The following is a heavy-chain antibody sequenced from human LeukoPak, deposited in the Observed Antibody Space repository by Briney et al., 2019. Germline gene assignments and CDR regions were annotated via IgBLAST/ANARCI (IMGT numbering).Heavy chain of an antibody. CDR2: INPTSTSI. CDR1: GFTFSDYS. V-gene: IGHV3-21*01. Sequence: GGSLRLSCAASGFTFSDYSINWVRQAPGKGLEWVSSINPTSTSIYYADAVKGRFTISRDNAKSSLYLQMNSLRAEDTAVYYCARDSGSGYDDWFDPWGQGTLVTVSS. D-gene: IGHD5-12*01. CDR3: ARDSGSGYDDWFDP. J-gene: IGHJ5*02.